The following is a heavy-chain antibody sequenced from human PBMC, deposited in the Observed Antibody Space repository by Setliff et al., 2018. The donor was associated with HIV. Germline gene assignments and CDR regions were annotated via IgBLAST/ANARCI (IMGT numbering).Heavy chain of an antibody. D-gene: IGHD2-8*01. Sequence: GASVKVSCKTSGGTFGNYGVGWVRQAPGQGLEWVGGIVPILNIANYAQEFQGRATITAGKSTSTVYMEVRDLKPDDTALYYCARGWSEGTHLFQAEYFQHWGQGTLVTVS. CDR1: GGTFGNYG. V-gene: IGHV1-69*10. CDR2: IVPILNIA. CDR3: ARGWSEGTHLFQAEYFQH. J-gene: IGHJ1*01.